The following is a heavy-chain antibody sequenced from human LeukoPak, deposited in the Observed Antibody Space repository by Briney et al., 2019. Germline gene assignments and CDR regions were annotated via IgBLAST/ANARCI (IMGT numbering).Heavy chain of an antibody. Sequence: SETLPLTCAVYGGSFSGYYWSWIRQPPGKGLEWIGEINHSGSTNYNPSLKSRVTISVDTSKNQFSLKLSSVTAADTAVYYCARGRYCSSTSCYLYYYGMDVWGQGTTVTVSS. D-gene: IGHD2-2*01. CDR2: INHSGST. V-gene: IGHV4-34*01. J-gene: IGHJ6*02. CDR3: ARGRYCSSTSCYLYYYGMDV. CDR1: GGSFSGYY.